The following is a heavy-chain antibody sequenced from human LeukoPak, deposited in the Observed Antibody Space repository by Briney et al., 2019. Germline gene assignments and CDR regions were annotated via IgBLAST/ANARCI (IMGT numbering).Heavy chain of an antibody. Sequence: GGSLRLSCAASGFTFSSYGMRWVRQAPGKGLEWVAFIRYDGSNKYYADSVKGRFTISRDNSKDTLYLQMNSLRAEDTAVYYCAKDCSSTSCFWGYWGQGTLVTVSS. D-gene: IGHD2-2*01. V-gene: IGHV3-30*02. CDR2: IRYDGSNK. J-gene: IGHJ4*02. CDR3: AKDCSSTSCFWGY. CDR1: GFTFSSYG.